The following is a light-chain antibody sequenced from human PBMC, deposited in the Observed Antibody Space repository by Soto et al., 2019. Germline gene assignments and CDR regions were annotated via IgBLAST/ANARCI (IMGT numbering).Light chain of an antibody. CDR3: QHSRT. J-gene: IGKJ1*01. Sequence: DVQMTQSPSSLSASVGDSLTLTCRASQTVTSYLNWYQQKPEKAPKLLIYDASSLESGVPSRFSGSESGPEFTLPISSLHPDDFAPYYSQHSRTFGQGTKVEIK. CDR1: QTVTSY. V-gene: IGKV1-39*01. CDR2: DAS.